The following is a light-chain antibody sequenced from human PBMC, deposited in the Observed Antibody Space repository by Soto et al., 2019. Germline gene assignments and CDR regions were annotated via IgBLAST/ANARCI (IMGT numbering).Light chain of an antibody. CDR1: SSDVGSYNL. Sequence: QSALTQPASVSGSPGQSITISCTGTSSDVGSYNLVSWYQQHPGKAPKLMIYEGSKRPSGVSNRLSGSKSGNTASLTISGLQAEDEADYYCCSYAGSSTFDVVFGGGTKVTVL. J-gene: IGLJ2*01. V-gene: IGLV2-23*03. CDR2: EGS. CDR3: CSYAGSSTFDVV.